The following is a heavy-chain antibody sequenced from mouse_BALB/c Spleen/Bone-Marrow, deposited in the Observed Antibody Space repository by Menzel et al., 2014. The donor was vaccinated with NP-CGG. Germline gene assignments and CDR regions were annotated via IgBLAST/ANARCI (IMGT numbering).Heavy chain of an antibody. V-gene: IGHV5-17*02. D-gene: IGHD1-1*01. CDR2: ISSGSSTV. J-gene: IGHJ2*01. CDR1: GFTFSSLG. CDR3: ARSGSSSGYFDY. Sequence: EVQGVESGGGLVQPGGSRKLSCAASGFTFSSLGMHWVRQAPEKGLEWVAYISSGSSTVYYADKVMGRFTISRDNPKNTLFLQMTSLRSEDTAMYYCARSGSSSGYFDYWGQGTTLTVSS.